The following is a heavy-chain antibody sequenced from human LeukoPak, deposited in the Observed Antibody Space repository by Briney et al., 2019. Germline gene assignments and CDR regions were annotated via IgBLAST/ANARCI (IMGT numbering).Heavy chain of an antibody. J-gene: IGHJ4*02. D-gene: IGHD2-2*01. CDR2: IFNSGST. Sequence: PSETLSLTCTVSGGYISSYYWSWIRQPPGKGLEWIGYIFNSGSTNYNPSLKSRVTISVDTSKNKFSLKLSSVTAADTAVYFCALGDCSSTSCYVFDYWGQGTLATVSS. CDR1: GGYISSYY. V-gene: IGHV4-59*01. CDR3: ALGDCSSTSCYVFDY.